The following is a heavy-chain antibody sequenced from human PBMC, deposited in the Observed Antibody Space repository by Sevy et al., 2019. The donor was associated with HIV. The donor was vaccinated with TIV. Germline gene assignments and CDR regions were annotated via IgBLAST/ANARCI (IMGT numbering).Heavy chain of an antibody. Sequence: GGSLRLACAASGFTFSSYAMSWVRRAPGKGLEWVSALSGSGGSTDYADSVKGRFTISRDNSKNTLYLQMNSLRAEDTAVYYCAKDREYSYGPAAVYGMDVWGQGTTVTVSS. D-gene: IGHD5-18*01. J-gene: IGHJ6*02. V-gene: IGHV3-23*01. CDR2: LSGSGGST. CDR1: GFTFSSYA. CDR3: AKDREYSYGPAAVYGMDV.